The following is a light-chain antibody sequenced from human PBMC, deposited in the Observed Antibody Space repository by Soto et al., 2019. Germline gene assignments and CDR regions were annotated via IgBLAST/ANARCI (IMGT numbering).Light chain of an antibody. CDR1: QSVSSN. V-gene: IGKV3-15*01. J-gene: IGKJ1*01. CDR3: QQYNNWPPWT. Sequence: EIEMTQSPATLSVYPGERATLSCRASQSVSSNLAWYQQKPGQAPGLLIYGASTRATGIPARFSGSGSGTEFTLTISSLQSEDFAVYYCQQYNNWPPWTFGQGTKVDIK. CDR2: GAS.